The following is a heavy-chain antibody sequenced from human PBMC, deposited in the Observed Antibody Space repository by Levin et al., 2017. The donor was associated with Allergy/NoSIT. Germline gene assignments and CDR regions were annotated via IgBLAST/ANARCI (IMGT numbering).Heavy chain of an antibody. D-gene: IGHD2-2*01. J-gene: IGHJ5*02. Sequence: PGGSLRLSCAASGFTFSDYNMNWVRQAPGKGLEWVSSISSSRNYIHYADSVKGRFTISRDNAKNSLYLQMNSLRVEDTAVYYCARDGCSSSSCYYSVWFDPWGQGTLVTVSS. CDR2: ISSSRNYI. CDR3: ARDGCSSSSCYYSVWFDP. CDR1: GFTFSDYN. V-gene: IGHV3-21*06.